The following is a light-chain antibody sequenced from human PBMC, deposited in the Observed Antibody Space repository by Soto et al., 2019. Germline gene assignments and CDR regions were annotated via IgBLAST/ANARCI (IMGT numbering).Light chain of an antibody. CDR3: MQVTHFPRT. CDR2: KIS. V-gene: IGKV2-24*01. J-gene: IGKJ1*01. Sequence: DVVLTQTPLSSPVTLGQPASISCRSSESLVHSDGNTYLSWLQQRPGQPPRLLIYKISNRFSGVPDRFSRSGAGTDSTLKLSRVDPEDVRVYYCMQVTHFPRTFGHGTKVEI. CDR1: ESLVHSDGNTY.